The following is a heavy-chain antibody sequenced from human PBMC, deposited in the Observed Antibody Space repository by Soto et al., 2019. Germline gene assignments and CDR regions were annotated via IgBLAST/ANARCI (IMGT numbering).Heavy chain of an antibody. CDR3: ARGVGSSPPRY. V-gene: IGHV4-59*01. D-gene: IGHD1-26*01. CDR2: IYDSGSP. J-gene: IGHJ4*02. CDR1: GGSISVYY. Sequence: SETLSLTCTISGGSISVYYWSWIRQPPGQALEWIGYIYDSGSPYYNPSLRSRVIISADTSKNQISLKLTSATAADTAVYYCARGVGSSPPRYWGRGALVTVSS.